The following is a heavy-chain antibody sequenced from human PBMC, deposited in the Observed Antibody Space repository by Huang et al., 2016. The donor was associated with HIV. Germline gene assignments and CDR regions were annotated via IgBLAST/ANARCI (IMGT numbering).Heavy chain of an antibody. Sequence: QVRLQESGPGLVRPSETLSLTCNVSGGSINKYSWSWIRQSPGKGLAWSGYIYYTGGTNYNPPRKSRVTILQDSSKNQCSLKLSAVTAADTAVYYCARAFPSGALDYWGQGTLVTVSS. CDR1: GGSINKYS. V-gene: IGHV4-59*01. J-gene: IGHJ4*02. CDR2: IYYTGGT. CDR3: ARAFPSGALDY.